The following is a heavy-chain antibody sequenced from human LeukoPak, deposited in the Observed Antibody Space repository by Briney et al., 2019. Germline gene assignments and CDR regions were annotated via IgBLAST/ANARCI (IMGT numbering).Heavy chain of an antibody. Sequence: SETLSLTCTVSGGSISSYYWSWIRQPPGKGLEWIGYIYYSGSTNYNPSLKSRVTISVDTSKNQFSLKLSSVTAADTAVYYCARDPAGYYGSSGYYPGAFDIWGQGTMVTVSS. CDR3: ARDPAGYYGSSGYYPGAFDI. CDR1: GGSISSYY. J-gene: IGHJ3*02. V-gene: IGHV4-59*01. D-gene: IGHD3-22*01. CDR2: IYYSGST.